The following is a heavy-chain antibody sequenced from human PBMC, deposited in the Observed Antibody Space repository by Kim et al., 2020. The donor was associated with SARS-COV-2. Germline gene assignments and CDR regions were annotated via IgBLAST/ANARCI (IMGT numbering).Heavy chain of an antibody. Sequence: GRTYTATSGKGRLTISGDNSKNTLYMQMNSLRAEDTAVYYCAKDQGSGWSHWGQGTLVTGSS. D-gene: IGHD6-19*01. V-gene: IGHV3-23*01. J-gene: IGHJ4*02. CDR2: GRT. CDR3: AKDQGSGWSH.